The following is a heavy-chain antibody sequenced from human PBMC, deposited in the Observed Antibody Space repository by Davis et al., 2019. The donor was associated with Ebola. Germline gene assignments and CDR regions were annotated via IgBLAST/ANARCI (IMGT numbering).Heavy chain of an antibody. J-gene: IGHJ4*02. CDR3: AKDAVVSTHYFDC. D-gene: IGHD5/OR15-5a*01. CDR1: GFTFSSYA. Sequence: GESLKISCAASGFTFSSYAMSWVRQAPGKGLEWVSAISGSGGSTYYADSVKGRFTISRDNSKNTLYLQMNSLRAEDTAVYYCAKDAVVSTHYFDCWGQGTLVTVSS. CDR2: ISGSGGST. V-gene: IGHV3-23*01.